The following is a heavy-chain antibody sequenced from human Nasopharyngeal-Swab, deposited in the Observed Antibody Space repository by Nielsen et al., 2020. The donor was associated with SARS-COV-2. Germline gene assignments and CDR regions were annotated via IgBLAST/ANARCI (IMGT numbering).Heavy chain of an antibody. J-gene: IGHJ4*02. CDR1: GYTFTGYY. V-gene: IGHV1-2*02. D-gene: IGHD6-13*01. Sequence: ASVKVSCKASGYTFTGYYMHWVRQAPGQGLEWMGWINPNSGGTNYAQKFQGRVTMTRDTSISTAYMELSRLRSDDTAVYYCARGTTSSWASNYFDYWGQGTPVTVSS. CDR3: ARGTTSSWASNYFDY. CDR2: INPNSGGT.